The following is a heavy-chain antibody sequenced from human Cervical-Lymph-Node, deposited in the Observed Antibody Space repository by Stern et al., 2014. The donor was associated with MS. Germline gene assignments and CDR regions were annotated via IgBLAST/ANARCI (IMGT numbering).Heavy chain of an antibody. D-gene: IGHD1-1*01. V-gene: IGHV1-69*06. J-gene: IGHJ6*01. CDR1: GDTFTNYA. Sequence: VQLVESGAEVKKPGSSVKVSCKASGDTFTNYAISWVRQAPGHGLEWMGGITAVFNSADYAHKFQGRLTITADKSRSTAYMELSSLTSEDTAVYYCAREVGSLAMDVWGQGTTVIVSS. CDR3: AREVGSLAMDV. CDR2: ITAVFNSA.